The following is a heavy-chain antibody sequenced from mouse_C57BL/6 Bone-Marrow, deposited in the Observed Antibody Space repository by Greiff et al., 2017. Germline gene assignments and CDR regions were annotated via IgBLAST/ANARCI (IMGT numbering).Heavy chain of an antibody. D-gene: IGHD1-1*01. Sequence: VQLQQPGAELVKPGASVKLSCKASGYTFTSYWMHWVKQRPGQGLEWIGMIHPNSGSTNYNEKFKSKATLTVDKSSSTAYMQLSSLTSEDSAVYYCARRTTVVENYAMDYWGQGTSVTVSS. J-gene: IGHJ4*01. CDR3: ARRTTVVENYAMDY. CDR2: IHPNSGST. V-gene: IGHV1-64*01. CDR1: GYTFTSYW.